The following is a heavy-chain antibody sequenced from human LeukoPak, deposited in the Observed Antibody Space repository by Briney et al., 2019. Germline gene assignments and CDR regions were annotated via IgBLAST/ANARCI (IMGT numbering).Heavy chain of an antibody. CDR3: ARGDYGDY. CDR2: ISSYNGNT. J-gene: IGHJ4*02. Sequence: GASVEVSCKASGYTFTTYGISWVRQAPGQGLEWMGWISSYNGNTNYAQKLQGRVTMTTDTSTSTAYMELRSLISGDTAVYYCARGDYGDYWGQGTLVTVSS. CDR1: GYTFTTYG. V-gene: IGHV1-18*01.